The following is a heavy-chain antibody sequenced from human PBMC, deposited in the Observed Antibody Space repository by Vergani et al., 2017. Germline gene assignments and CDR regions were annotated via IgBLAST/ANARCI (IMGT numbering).Heavy chain of an antibody. D-gene: IGHD1-1*01. Sequence: QVQLVESGGGEVQPGRSLRLSCSAAGFPFSDYGVHWVRQAPGKGLEWVSVISYDGNKKNYADSVQGRFTISRDNSKSTLYLQMNSLRAEDTAIYYCAKGGWNYWFDSWVQGTLVIVS. J-gene: IGHJ5*01. CDR1: GFPFSDYG. CDR3: AKGGWNYWFDS. V-gene: IGHV3-30*18. CDR2: ISYDGNKK.